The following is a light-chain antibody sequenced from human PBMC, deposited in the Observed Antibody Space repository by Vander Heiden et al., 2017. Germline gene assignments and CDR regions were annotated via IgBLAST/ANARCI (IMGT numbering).Light chain of an antibody. J-gene: IGLJ1*01. CDR2: KDI. V-gene: IGLV3-25*03. CDR1: QLAAEF. Sequence: GSQLAAEFSYWYQQKPGQAPVLLIFKDIERASGIPERFSASTSGTEVTLTITGVQAEDEADYYCQSTVSRYSFLYVFGAGTKLSVL. CDR3: QSTVSRYSFLYV.